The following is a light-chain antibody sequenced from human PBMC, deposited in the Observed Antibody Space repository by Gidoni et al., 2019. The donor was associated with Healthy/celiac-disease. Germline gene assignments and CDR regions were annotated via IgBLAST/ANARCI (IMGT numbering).Light chain of an antibody. V-gene: IGKV1-39*01. J-gene: IGKJ4*01. CDR2: AAS. CDR3: QQSYSTPDT. Sequence: DIQMTQSPSSLSASVGDRVTITCRASQSISSYLNWYQQKPGKAPKLLIYAASRFQSGVPSRFSGSGCGTDFTLTISRLQPEDSANYYCQQSYSTPDTFGGGTKVEIK. CDR1: QSISSY.